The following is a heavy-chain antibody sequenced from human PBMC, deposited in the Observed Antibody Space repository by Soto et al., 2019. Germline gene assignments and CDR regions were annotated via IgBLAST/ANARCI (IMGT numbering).Heavy chain of an antibody. CDR3: ARDDSNTDFWSGYYKLAY. J-gene: IGHJ4*02. D-gene: IGHD3-3*01. V-gene: IGHV1-69*13. CDR2: IIPIFGTA. CDR1: GGTFSSYA. Sequence: ASVKVSCKASGGTFSSYAISWVRQAPGQGLEWMGGIIPIFGTANYAQKFQGRVTITADESTSTAYMELSSLRSEDTAVYYCARDDSNTDFWSGYYKLAYWGQGTLVTVSS.